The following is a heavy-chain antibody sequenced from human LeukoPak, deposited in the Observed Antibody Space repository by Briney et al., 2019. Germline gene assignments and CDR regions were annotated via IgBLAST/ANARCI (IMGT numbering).Heavy chain of an antibody. CDR3: ARVSFESNWFDP. CDR1: GGSFGGYY. Sequence: PSETLSLTCAVYGGSFGGYYWSWIRQPPGKGLEWIGEINHSGSTNYNPSLKSRVTISVDTSKNQFSLKLSSVTAADTAVYYCARVSFESNWFDPWGQGTLVTVSS. CDR2: INHSGST. V-gene: IGHV4-34*01. J-gene: IGHJ5*02.